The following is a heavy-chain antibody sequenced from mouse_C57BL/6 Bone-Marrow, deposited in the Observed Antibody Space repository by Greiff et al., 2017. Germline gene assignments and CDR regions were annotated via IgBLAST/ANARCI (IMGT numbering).Heavy chain of an antibody. CDR2: IHPNSGST. D-gene: IGHD1-1*01. V-gene: IGHV1-64*01. CDR3: ARWIYYNGSSHYYYAMDY. CDR1: GYTFTSYC. J-gene: IGHJ4*01. Sequence: QVQLQQPGAELVKPGASVKLSCTASGYTFTSYCMHWVKQRPGQGLEWIGMIHPNSGSTNYTQKFKSKATLPVDTSSSPAYMQLSSLTSEDSAIYYCARWIYYNGSSHYYYAMDYWGQGTSVTVSS.